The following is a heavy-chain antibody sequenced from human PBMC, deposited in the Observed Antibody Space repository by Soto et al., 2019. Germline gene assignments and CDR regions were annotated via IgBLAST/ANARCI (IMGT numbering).Heavy chain of an antibody. J-gene: IGHJ4*02. Sequence: SETLSLTCTVSGGSISNFYWSWIRQPPGKGLEWIGYVDYSGTANYNPSLKGRVSMSVDTSKNQLSLKVTSVTAADTAMYYCARADTAMTTPFDYWGQGTLVTVSS. CDR3: ARADTAMTTPFDY. V-gene: IGHV4-59*12. CDR1: GGSISNFY. D-gene: IGHD5-18*01. CDR2: VDYSGTA.